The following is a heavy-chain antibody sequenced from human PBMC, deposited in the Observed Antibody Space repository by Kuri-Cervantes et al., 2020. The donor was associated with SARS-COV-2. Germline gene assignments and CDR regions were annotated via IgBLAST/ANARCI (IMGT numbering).Heavy chain of an antibody. CDR3: AGGSDMIVVVIKYFQH. Sequence: SVKVSCRASGGTFSSYAISWVRQAPGQGLEWMGGIIPIFGTANYAQKFQGRVTITADESTSTAYMELSSLRSEDTAVYYCAGGSDMIVVVIKYFQHWGQGTLVTVSS. D-gene: IGHD3-22*01. J-gene: IGHJ1*01. V-gene: IGHV1-69*13. CDR2: IIPIFGTA. CDR1: GGTFSSYA.